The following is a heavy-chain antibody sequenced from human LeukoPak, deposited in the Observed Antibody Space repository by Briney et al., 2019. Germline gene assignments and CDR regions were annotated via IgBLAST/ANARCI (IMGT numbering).Heavy chain of an antibody. V-gene: IGHV3-23*01. CDR3: ARDYMGYCSGGNCYNGMDV. D-gene: IGHD2-15*01. J-gene: IGHJ6*02. Sequence: GGSLRLSCAASRFTFSSYAMSWVRQAPGKGLEWVSAISGSGGITYYADSVKGRFTISRDNSKNTLYLQMNSLRAEDTAVYYCARDYMGYCSGGNCYNGMDVWGQGTTVTVSS. CDR2: ISGSGGIT. CDR1: RFTFSSYA.